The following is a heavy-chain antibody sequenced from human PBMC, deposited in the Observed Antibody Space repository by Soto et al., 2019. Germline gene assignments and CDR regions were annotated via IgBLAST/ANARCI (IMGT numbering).Heavy chain of an antibody. Sequence: LKISCKGSGYSFPSYWIGWVRQMPGKGLEWMGTIYPSDSDTRYSPSFQGQVTISADKSISTAYLQWSSLKASDTAMYYCARHAEAGSLDAFDIWGQGTMVTVSS. J-gene: IGHJ3*02. CDR3: ARHAEAGSLDAFDI. CDR1: GYSFPSYW. D-gene: IGHD6-19*01. CDR2: IYPSDSDT. V-gene: IGHV5-51*01.